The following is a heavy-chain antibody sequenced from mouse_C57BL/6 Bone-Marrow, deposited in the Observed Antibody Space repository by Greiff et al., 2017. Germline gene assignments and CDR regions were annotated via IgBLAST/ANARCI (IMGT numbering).Heavy chain of an antibody. V-gene: IGHV1-85*01. CDR3: ARVEFGGRSGDWYFDV. J-gene: IGHJ1*03. Sequence: VKLQESGPELVKPGASVKLSCKASGYTFTSYDINWVKQRPGQGLEWVGWIYPRDGSTKYNEKFKGKATLTVDTSSSTAYMDLHILTSEDAAVYFYARVEFGGRSGDWYFDVWGTGTAVTVTS. CDR2: IYPRDGST. CDR1: GYTFTSYD.